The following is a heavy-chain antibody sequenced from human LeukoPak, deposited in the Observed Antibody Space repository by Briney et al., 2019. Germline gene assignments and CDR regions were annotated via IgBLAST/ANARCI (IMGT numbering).Heavy chain of an antibody. Sequence: PGGSLRLSCPAYGFTFSSYWMSWVRQAPWKGLEWVANIKHDGSEKYYVDSVKGRFTISRDNAKNSLYLQMNSLRAEDTAVYYCARASYILTGYDFWGQGTLVTVSS. D-gene: IGHD3-9*01. J-gene: IGHJ4*02. CDR1: GFTFSSYW. CDR3: ARASYILTGYDF. V-gene: IGHV3-7*01. CDR2: IKHDGSEK.